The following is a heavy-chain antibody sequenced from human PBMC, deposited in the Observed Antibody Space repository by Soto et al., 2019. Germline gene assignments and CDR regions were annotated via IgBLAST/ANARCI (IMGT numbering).Heavy chain of an antibody. CDR3: AKRSPANTIFASPFDP. D-gene: IGHD3-3*01. CDR2: ISGSGGST. CDR1: GFTFSSYA. Sequence: EVQLLESGGGLVQPGGSLRLSCAASGFTFSSYAMSWVRQAPGKGLEWVSAISGSGGSTYYADSVKGRFTISRDNSKNTLYLQMNSLRAEDTAVYYRAKRSPANTIFASPFDPWGQGTLVTVSS. V-gene: IGHV3-23*01. J-gene: IGHJ5*02.